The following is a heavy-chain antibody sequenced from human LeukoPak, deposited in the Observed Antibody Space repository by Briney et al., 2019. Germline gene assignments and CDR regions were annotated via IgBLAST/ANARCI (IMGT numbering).Heavy chain of an antibody. V-gene: IGHV3-23*01. J-gene: IGHJ5*02. Sequence: GGSLRLSCAASGFTFSSYAMSWVRQAPGKGLEWVSAISGSGGSTYYADSVKGRFTISRDNSKNTLYLQMNSLRAEDTAVYYCGPTSRGVVPAGSWFDPWGQGTLVTVSS. CDR1: GFTFSSYA. D-gene: IGHD2-2*01. CDR2: ISGSGGST. CDR3: GPTSRGVVPAGSWFDP.